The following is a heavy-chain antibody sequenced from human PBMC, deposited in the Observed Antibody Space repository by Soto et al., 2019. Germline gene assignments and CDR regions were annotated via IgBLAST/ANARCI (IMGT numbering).Heavy chain of an antibody. J-gene: IGHJ4*02. D-gene: IGHD4-17*01. CDR2: ISAYNGNT. V-gene: IGHV1-18*01. CDR1: GYTFTSYG. Sequence: QVQLVQSGAEVKKPGASVKVSCKASGYTFTSYGISWVRQAPGQGLEWMGWISAYNGNTNYAQKLQGRVTMTTDTXXSXAXXERRSLRSDDTAVYYCARDTISGGVCGTTVVGFDYWGQGTLVTVSS. CDR3: ARDTISGGVCGTTVVGFDY.